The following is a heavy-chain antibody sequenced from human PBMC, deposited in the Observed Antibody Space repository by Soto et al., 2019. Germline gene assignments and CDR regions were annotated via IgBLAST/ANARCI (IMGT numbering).Heavy chain of an antibody. V-gene: IGHV1-69*06. CDR1: GGTLNSYT. CDR2: IIPVFGTT. CDR3: SISNSYGRVDC. J-gene: IGHJ4*02. Sequence: QVQLVQSGAEVKKPGSSVRVSCKASGGTLNSYTISWVRQAPGQGLEWMGGIIPVFGTTDYAQKFQGRVTITADKSTGTAYLARFSLRVEDTAIYYCSISNSYGRVDCWGQGTLVTVSS. D-gene: IGHD1-1*01.